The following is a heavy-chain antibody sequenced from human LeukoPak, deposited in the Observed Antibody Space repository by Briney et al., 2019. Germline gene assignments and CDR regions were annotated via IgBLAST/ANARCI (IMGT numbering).Heavy chain of an antibody. Sequence: SETLSLTCTVSGGSISSYYWSWVRQPPGKGLGWVGYIYYCGSTNYNPSLKSRVTISVDTSKNQFSLKLTSVPAADTAVYYCARVSTGIAVAADYWGQGTLVTVSS. J-gene: IGHJ4*02. CDR1: GGSISSYY. D-gene: IGHD6-19*01. CDR3: ARVSTGIAVAADY. CDR2: IYYCGST. V-gene: IGHV4-59*01.